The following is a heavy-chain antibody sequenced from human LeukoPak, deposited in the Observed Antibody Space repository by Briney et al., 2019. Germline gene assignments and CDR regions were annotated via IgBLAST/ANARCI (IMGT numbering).Heavy chain of an antibody. J-gene: IGHJ3*02. Sequence: ASVKVSCKASGYTFTSYYMHWVRQAPGQGLEWMGLINPTGGSTGYAQKFQGRVTMTRDMFTSTDYMELSSLRSEDTAVYYCARTVVVTAEHAFDIWGQGTMVTVSS. CDR3: ARTVVVTAEHAFDI. CDR2: INPTGGST. V-gene: IGHV1-46*01. D-gene: IGHD2-21*02. CDR1: GYTFTSYY.